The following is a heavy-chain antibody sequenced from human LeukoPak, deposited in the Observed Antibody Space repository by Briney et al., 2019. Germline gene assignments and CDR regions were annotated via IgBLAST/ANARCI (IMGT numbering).Heavy chain of an antibody. CDR3: AKPRGGYYYYYMDV. CDR2: ISGSGGST. Sequence: GGSLRLSCTASGFTFGDYAMSWVRQAPGKGLEWVSAISGSGGSTYYADSVKGRFTISRDNSKNTLYLQMNSLRAEDTAVYYCAKPRGGYYYYYMDVWGKGTTVTVSS. V-gene: IGHV3-23*01. J-gene: IGHJ6*03. CDR1: GFTFGDYA.